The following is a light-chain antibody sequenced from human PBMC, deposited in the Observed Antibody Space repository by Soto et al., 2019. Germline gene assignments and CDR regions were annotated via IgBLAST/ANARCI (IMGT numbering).Light chain of an antibody. CDR1: QNINNY. V-gene: IGKV1-39*01. Sequence: DLQMTQSPSSLSASVGDRVTITCRASQNINNYLSWYQQKPGKAPDLLIYAASTLQSGVPSRFSGSGSGTDFTLTISSLQPEDFATYYCQQSHSTPRTFGQGTKVDI. CDR2: AAS. CDR3: QQSHSTPRT. J-gene: IGKJ1*01.